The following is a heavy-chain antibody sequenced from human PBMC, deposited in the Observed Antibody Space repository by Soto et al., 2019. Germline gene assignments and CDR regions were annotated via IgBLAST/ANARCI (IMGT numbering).Heavy chain of an antibody. CDR1: GYTFTDYW. CDR2: IYPGDSDT. D-gene: IGHD2-15*01. V-gene: IGHV5-51*01. J-gene: IGHJ4*02. CDR3: GVRVKACNGGGCYSAIGY. Sequence: PGESLKISCKGTGYTFTDYWIGWVRQMPGKGLEWMGIIYPGDSDTRYSPSFQGQVTISADKSIRSAYLQWSSLKASDTAMYYCGVRVKACNGGGCYSAIGYWGQGTLVTVSS.